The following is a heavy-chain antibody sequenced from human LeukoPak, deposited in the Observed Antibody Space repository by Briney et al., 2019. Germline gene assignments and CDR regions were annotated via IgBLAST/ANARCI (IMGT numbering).Heavy chain of an antibody. CDR3: AGKAAAYYFVY. D-gene: IGHD2-2*01. J-gene: IGHJ4*02. Sequence: PGGSLRLSCAASGFTFSHYAMTWVRQAPGKGLEWVSAIGGSGDRTYYADSVKGRFTISRDNSKNTLYLQMDSLRGEDTAVYYCAGKAAAYYFVYWGQGTLVTVSS. CDR1: GFTFSHYA. V-gene: IGHV3-23*01. CDR2: IGGSGDRT.